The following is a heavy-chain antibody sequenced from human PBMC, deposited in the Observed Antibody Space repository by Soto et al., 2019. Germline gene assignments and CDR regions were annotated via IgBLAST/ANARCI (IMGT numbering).Heavy chain of an antibody. D-gene: IGHD3-22*01. V-gene: IGHV3-21*04. CDR2: ISATTTYK. CDR3: AKPRSDTSGWGADWFDP. J-gene: IGHJ5*02. Sequence: PWGSLRLSCTSSVFTLDTYTMNWLRQAPGGWLEWVSSISATTTYKYYAASVEGRFTISRDNAKNTLYLQMNNLRAEDTAVYYCAKPRSDTSGWGADWFDPWGQGTLVTVSS. CDR1: VFTLDTYT.